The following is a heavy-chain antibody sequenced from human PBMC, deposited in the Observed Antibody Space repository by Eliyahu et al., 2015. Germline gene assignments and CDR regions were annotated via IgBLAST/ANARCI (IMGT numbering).Heavy chain of an antibody. J-gene: IGHJ3*01. Sequence: QLQLQESGPGLVKPSETLSLTCTVSGGSISSSNYYWGWNRPAPGKGLEWIGGMFYSGRSYYNPSLKSRVTISVDTSKNQFSLKLSSVTAADTAVYYCARYIAVAGTGYAFDVWGQGRMVTVSS. D-gene: IGHD6-19*01. V-gene: IGHV4-39*01. CDR2: MFYSGRS. CDR1: GGSISSSNYY. CDR3: ARYIAVAGTGYAFDV.